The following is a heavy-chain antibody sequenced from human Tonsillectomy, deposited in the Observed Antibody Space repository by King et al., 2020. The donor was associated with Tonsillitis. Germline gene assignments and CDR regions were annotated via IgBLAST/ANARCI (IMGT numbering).Heavy chain of an antibody. CDR3: ARDMVETDAFEI. D-gene: IGHD2-21*02. CDR1: GYSISSNYY. CDR2: IYHSGST. J-gene: IGHJ3*02. Sequence: VQLQESGPGLVKPSETLSLTCAVSGYSISSNYYWGWIRQPPGKGLEWIGSIYHSGSTYYNPSLKNRVTISVDTSKNQFSLKLSSVTAADTAVYFCARDMVETDAFEICGQGTMVTLSS. V-gene: IGHV4-38-2*02.